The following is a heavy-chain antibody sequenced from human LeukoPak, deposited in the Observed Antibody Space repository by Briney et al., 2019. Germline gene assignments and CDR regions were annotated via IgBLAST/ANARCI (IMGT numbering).Heavy chain of an antibody. D-gene: IGHD2-15*01. CDR1: GFTFSDYY. CDR2: TNGDGRET. CDR3: ARSSDKGTVDY. V-gene: IGHV3-7*01. Sequence: GGSLRLSCAASGFTFSDYYMSWIRQAPGKGLEWVANTNGDGRETHYVDAVKGRCTISRDNAINTLYLQMDSLRVEDTAVYYCARSSDKGTVDYWGQGTLVTVSS. J-gene: IGHJ4*02.